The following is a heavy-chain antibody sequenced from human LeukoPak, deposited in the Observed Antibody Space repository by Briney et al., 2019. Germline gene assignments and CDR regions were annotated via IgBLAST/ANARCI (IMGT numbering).Heavy chain of an antibody. CDR2: IYHSGST. J-gene: IGHJ5*02. CDR3: ARGTAAALSKNWFDP. D-gene: IGHD6-13*01. V-gene: IGHV4-38-2*02. Sequence: SETLSLTCTVSGYSISSGYYWGWIRQPPGKGLEWIGSIYHSGSTYYNPSLKSRVTISVDTSKNQFSLKPSSVTAADTAVYYCARGTAAALSKNWFDPWGQGTLVTVSS. CDR1: GYSISSGYY.